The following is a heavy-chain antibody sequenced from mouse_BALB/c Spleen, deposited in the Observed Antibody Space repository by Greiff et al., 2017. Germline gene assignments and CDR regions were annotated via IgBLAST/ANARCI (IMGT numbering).Heavy chain of an antibody. Sequence: VQLQQSGPGLVKPSQSLSLTCTVTGYSITSDYAWNWIRQFPGNKLEWMGYISYSGSTSYNPSLKSRISITRDTSKNQFFLQLNSVTTEDTATYYCARHYYGSSPWGAGTTVTVSS. CDR3: ARHYYGSSP. CDR2: ISYSGST. J-gene: IGHJ1*01. CDR1: GYSITSDYA. V-gene: IGHV3-2*02. D-gene: IGHD1-1*01.